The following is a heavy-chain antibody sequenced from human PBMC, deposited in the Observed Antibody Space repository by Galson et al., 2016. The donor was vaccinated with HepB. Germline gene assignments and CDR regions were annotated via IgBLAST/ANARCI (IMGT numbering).Heavy chain of an antibody. Sequence: SLRLSCTASGFTFSTYSMNWVRQAPGKGLEWVAVIWYDGSNKYYADSVKGRFTISRDNSKNTLFLQMNSLRAEDTAVYYCAREKDSSSWYNFDYWGQGTLVTVSS. V-gene: IGHV3-33*08. CDR3: AREKDSSSWYNFDY. J-gene: IGHJ4*02. CDR1: GFTFSTYS. CDR2: IWYDGSNK. D-gene: IGHD6-13*01.